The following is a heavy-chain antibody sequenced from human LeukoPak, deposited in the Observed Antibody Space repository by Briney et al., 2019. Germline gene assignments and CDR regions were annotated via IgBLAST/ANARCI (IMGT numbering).Heavy chain of an antibody. Sequence: SVKVSCKASGFTFTSSAVQWVRQARGQRLEWIGWIVVGSGNTNYAQKFQERVTITRDMSTSTAYMELSSLRSEDTAVYYCAAQGLGELLSPYYYYHGMDVWGKGTTVTVSS. J-gene: IGHJ6*04. D-gene: IGHD3-10*01. CDR2: IVVGSGNT. CDR1: GFTFTSSA. V-gene: IGHV1-58*01. CDR3: AAQGLGELLSPYYYYHGMDV.